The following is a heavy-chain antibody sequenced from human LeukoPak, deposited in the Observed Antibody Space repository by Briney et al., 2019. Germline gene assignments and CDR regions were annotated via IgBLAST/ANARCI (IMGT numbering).Heavy chain of an antibody. D-gene: IGHD4-23*01. CDR3: ARERYGGNSAYYFDY. CDR2: INWNGGST. J-gene: IGHJ4*02. CDR1: GFTFDDYG. V-gene: IGHV3-20*04. Sequence: GGSLRLSCAASGFTFDDYGMSWVRQAPGKGLEWVSGINWNGGSTGYADSVKGRFTISRDNAKNSLYLQMDSLRVEDTALYYCARERYGGNSAYYFDYWGQGTLVTVSS.